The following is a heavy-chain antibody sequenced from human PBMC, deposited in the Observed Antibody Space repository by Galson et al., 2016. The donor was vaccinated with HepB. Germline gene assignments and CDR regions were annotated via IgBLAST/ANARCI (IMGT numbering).Heavy chain of an antibody. CDR1: GYSFTSYW. J-gene: IGHJ4*02. Sequence: QSGAEVKKPGESLKISCKGSGYSFTSYWIGWVRQLPGKGLEWMGIIYPGDFDIRYSPSSQGQVTISADKSVSTAYLQWSSLKASDTAMYYCARRVTGSGSDYGTFDSWGQGTLVTVSS. V-gene: IGHV5-51*01. CDR2: IYPGDFDI. CDR3: ARRVTGSGSDYGTFDS. D-gene: IGHD3-10*01.